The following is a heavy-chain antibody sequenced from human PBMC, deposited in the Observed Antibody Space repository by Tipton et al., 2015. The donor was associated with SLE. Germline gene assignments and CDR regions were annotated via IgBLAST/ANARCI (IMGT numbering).Heavy chain of an antibody. D-gene: IGHD3-9*01. V-gene: IGHV4-61*02. CDR3: AREGLHYDILTGLLGRGYYFDH. Sequence: TLSLTCTVSGASINSDGYYWSWIRQPAGRRLEWIGRIYTRGSTSYNPSFKSRVVISVDTSKNQFSLRLTSVTAADAAVYYCAREGLHYDILTGLLGRGYYFDHWGQGALVTVSS. J-gene: IGHJ4*02. CDR1: GASINSDGYY. CDR2: IYTRGST.